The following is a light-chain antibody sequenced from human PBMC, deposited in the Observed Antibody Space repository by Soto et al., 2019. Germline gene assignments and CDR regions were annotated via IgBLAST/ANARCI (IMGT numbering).Light chain of an antibody. CDR2: DVS. J-gene: IGLJ1*01. V-gene: IGLV2-11*01. Sequence: QSALTQPRSVSGSPGQSVTISCTGTSSDVGTYNYVSWYQQHTGKAPKVMIYDVSERPSGVPDRFSGSKSGNTASLTISGLQAEDEADYYCGSYAGSPRYVFGTGTKLTVL. CDR1: SSDVGTYNY. CDR3: GSYAGSPRYV.